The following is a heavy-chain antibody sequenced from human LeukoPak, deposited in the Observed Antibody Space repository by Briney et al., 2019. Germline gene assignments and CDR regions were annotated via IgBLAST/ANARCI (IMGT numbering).Heavy chain of an antibody. CDR2: IYSGGST. CDR1: GFTVSSNY. Sequence: GGSLRLSCAASGFTVSSNYMSWVRQAPGKGLEWVSVIYSGGSTYYADSVKGRFTISRHNSKNTLYLQMNSLRAEDTAVYYCAKVRVYDSSGYYSGFDYWGQGTLVTVSS. J-gene: IGHJ4*02. CDR3: AKVRVYDSSGYYSGFDY. V-gene: IGHV3-53*04. D-gene: IGHD3-22*01.